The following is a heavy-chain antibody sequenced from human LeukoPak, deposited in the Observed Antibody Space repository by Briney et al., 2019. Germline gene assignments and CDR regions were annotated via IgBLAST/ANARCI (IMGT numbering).Heavy chain of an antibody. D-gene: IGHD1-26*01. CDR1: GVTVSGSY. CDR3: VRVRYSGSWFPVPNFDC. CDR2: IYTSGDT. J-gene: IGHJ4*02. Sequence: VGSLSLSCAASGVTVSGSYMSWVRQAPGKGLEWVSVIYTSGDTYYADSVKGRFTISRDSSKNTLYLQMNTLRTEDTAVYYCVRVRYSGSWFPVPNFDCWGQGTLVTVSS. V-gene: IGHV3-66*01.